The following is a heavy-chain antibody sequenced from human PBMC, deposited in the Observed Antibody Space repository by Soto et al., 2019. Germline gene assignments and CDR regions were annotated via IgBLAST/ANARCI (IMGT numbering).Heavy chain of an antibody. V-gene: IGHV1-69*13. CDR3: AREVYQLLSNYYYYGMDV. Sequence: SVKVSFKASGGTFSSYAISLLLHAPVQVLEWMGEIIPIFGTANYAQKFQGRVTITADESTSTAYMELSSLRSEDTAVYYCAREVYQLLSNYYYYGMDVWGQGTTVTVSS. CDR1: GGTFSSYA. CDR2: IIPIFGTA. J-gene: IGHJ6*02. D-gene: IGHD2-2*01.